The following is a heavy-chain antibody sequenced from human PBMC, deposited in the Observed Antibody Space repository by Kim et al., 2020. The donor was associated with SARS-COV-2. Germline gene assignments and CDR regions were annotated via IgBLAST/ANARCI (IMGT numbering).Heavy chain of an antibody. CDR1: GGTFSSYA. CDR3: ARDRSMIVITHFDY. J-gene: IGHJ4*02. D-gene: IGHD3-22*01. Sequence: SVKVSCKASGGTFSSYAISWVRQAPGQGLEWMGRIIPILGIANYAQKFQGRVTITADKSTSTAYMELSSLRSEDTAVYYCARDRSMIVITHFDYWGQGTLVTVSS. CDR2: IIPILGIA. V-gene: IGHV1-69*04.